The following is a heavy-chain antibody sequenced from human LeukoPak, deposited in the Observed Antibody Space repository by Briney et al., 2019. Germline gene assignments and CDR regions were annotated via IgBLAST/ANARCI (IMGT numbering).Heavy chain of an antibody. D-gene: IGHD3-10*01. CDR1: GYTFTSYD. CDR3: ARGRYYGSGSYYNEVGDWFDP. CDR2: MNPNSGNT. V-gene: IGHV1-8*01. J-gene: IGHJ5*02. Sequence: ASVKVSCKASGYTFTSYDINWVRQATGQGLEWMGWMNPNSGNTGYAQKFQGRVTMTRNTSISTAYEELSSLRSEDTAVYYCARGRYYGSGSYYNEVGDWFDPWAREPWSPSPQ.